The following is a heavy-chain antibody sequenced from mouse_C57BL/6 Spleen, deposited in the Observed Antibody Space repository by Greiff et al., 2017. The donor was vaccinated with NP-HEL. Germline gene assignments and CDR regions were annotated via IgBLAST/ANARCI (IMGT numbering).Heavy chain of an antibody. CDR2: IYPSVSEN. CDR3: ARCYDGYSLDY. D-gene: IGHD2-3*01. Sequence: QVQLQQPGAELVRPGSSVKLSCKASGYTFTSYWLDWVKQRPGQGLEWIGNIYPSVSENHYPQKFTDKATLTVDTSSSTAYMQLSSLTSEDSAVYDSARCYDGYSLDYWGQGTTLTVSS. V-gene: IGHV1-61*01. CDR1: GYTFTSYW. J-gene: IGHJ2*01.